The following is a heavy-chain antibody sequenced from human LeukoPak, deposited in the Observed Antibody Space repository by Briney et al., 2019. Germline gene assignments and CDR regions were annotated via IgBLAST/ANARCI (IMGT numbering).Heavy chain of an antibody. CDR2: INPNSGGT. D-gene: IGHD6-19*01. CDR3: ARDIHSSGWYVGY. V-gene: IGHV1-2*02. CDR1: GYTFTGYY. Sequence: ASVKASCKASGYTFTGYYMHWVRQAPGQGLEWMGWINPNSGGTNYAQKFQGRVTMTRDTSISTAYMELSRLRSDDTAVYYCARDIHSSGWYVGYWGQGTLVTVSS. J-gene: IGHJ4*02.